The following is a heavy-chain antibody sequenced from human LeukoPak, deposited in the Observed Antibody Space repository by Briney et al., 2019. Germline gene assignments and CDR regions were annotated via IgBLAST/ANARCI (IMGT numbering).Heavy chain of an antibody. CDR2: INTNTGNP. CDR1: GYTFTSYA. V-gene: IGHV7-4-1*02. CDR3: AILGSYYDYVWGSYRPLRFDY. Sequence: ASVKVSCKASGYTFTSYAMNWVRQAPGQGLEWMGWINTNTGNPTYAQGSTGRFVFSLDTSVSTAYLQISSLKAEDTAVYYCAILGSYYDYVWGSYRPLRFDYWGQGTLVTVSS. J-gene: IGHJ4*02. D-gene: IGHD3-16*02.